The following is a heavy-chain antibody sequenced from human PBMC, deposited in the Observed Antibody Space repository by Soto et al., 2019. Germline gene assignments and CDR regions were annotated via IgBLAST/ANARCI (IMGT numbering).Heavy chain of an antibody. J-gene: IGHJ2*01. CDR1: GFSFTSSA. V-gene: IGHV1-58*01. D-gene: IGHD6-19*01. Sequence: QVQLVQSGPEVKKPGTSVKVSCKSSGFSFTSSAVQWVRQTRGQRLEWIGWIVVGRGNTNYAQKFQDRVTITRDMSKSTAYMELSSLRSEDTAVYYCAAATWGYSSCYYGDFHLWGRGTLVTVSS. CDR3: AAATWGYSSCYYGDFHL. CDR2: IVVGRGNT.